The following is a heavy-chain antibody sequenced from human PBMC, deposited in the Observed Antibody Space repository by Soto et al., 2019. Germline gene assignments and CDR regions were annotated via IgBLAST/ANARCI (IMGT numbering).Heavy chain of an antibody. CDR1: GGSISSSSYY. CDR3: ARHSCSSTSCYPDY. V-gene: IGHV4-39*01. CDR2: IYYSGST. D-gene: IGHD2-2*01. J-gene: IGHJ4*02. Sequence: QLQLQESGPGLVKPSETLSLTCTVSGGSISSSSYYWGWIRQPPGKGMEWIGSIYYSGSTYYNPSLKSRVTISVDTSKNQFSLKLSSVTAADTAVYYCARHSCSSTSCYPDYWGQGTLVTVSS.